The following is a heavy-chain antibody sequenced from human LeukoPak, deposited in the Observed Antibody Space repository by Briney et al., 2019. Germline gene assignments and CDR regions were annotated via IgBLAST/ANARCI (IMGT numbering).Heavy chain of an antibody. Sequence: GGSLRLSCAASGFTFSSYAMSWVRQAPGKGLEWVSTIGAASGGTYYADAVKGRFTISRDNSQNTLSLQMNSLRAEGTALYYCAKGGTSHDFWGQGTLDIVSS. J-gene: IGHJ4*02. CDR1: GFTFSSYA. CDR2: IGAASGGT. CDR3: AKGGTSHDF. D-gene: IGHD5-12*01. V-gene: IGHV3-23*01.